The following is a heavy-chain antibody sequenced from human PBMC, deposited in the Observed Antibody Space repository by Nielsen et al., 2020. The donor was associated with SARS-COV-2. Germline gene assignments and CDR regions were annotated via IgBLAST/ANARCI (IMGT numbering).Heavy chain of an antibody. CDR2: IIPLFGTP. CDR1: GGAFGTSA. V-gene: IGHV1-69*13. J-gene: IGHJ4*02. Sequence: SVKVSCKASGGAFGTSAIAWVRQAPGQGLEWMGGIIPLFGTPKYVQKFQGRIAISADESTSTVYLELRSLRSEDTAVYYCATEYGSSPYYFDYWGQGTLVSVSS. D-gene: IGHD3-16*01. CDR3: ATEYGSSPYYFDY.